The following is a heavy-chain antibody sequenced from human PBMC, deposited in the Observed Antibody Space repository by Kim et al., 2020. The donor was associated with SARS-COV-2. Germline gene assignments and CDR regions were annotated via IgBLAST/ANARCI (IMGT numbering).Heavy chain of an antibody. V-gene: IGHV4-59*01. D-gene: IGHD4-17*01. CDR3: ARGRAVTKDADY. Sequence: SETLSLTCTVSGGSFSGYHWSWIRQPPGKGLEWIGYISDSGTTNYNPSLKSRVTLLVDTSKNQFSLKVTSVTAADTALYFCARGRAVTKDADYWGQGTL. J-gene: IGHJ4*02. CDR2: ISDSGTT. CDR1: GGSFSGYH.